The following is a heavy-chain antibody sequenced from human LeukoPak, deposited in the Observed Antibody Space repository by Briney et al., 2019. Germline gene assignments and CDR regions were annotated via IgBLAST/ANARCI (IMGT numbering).Heavy chain of an antibody. CDR2: ISGSGGSI. CDR1: GFTFSSYD. J-gene: IGHJ4*02. CDR3: ARDKYSTSPQDH. D-gene: IGHD2/OR15-2a*01. Sequence: GGSLRLSCVASGFTFSSYDMSWVRQAPGKGLEWVSAISGSGGSIYYPDSVKGRLTISRDNSKNAVYLQMNSLRAEDTAIYYCARDKYSTSPQDHWGQGTLVSVSS. V-gene: IGHV3-23*01.